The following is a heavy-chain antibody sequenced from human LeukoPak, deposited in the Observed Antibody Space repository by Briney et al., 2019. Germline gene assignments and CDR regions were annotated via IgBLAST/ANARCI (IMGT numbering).Heavy chain of an antibody. D-gene: IGHD3-22*01. CDR2: IYSGGST. Sequence: GGSLRLSCAASGFTVSSNYMSWVRQAPGKGLEWVSVIYSGGSTYYADSVKGRFTISRDNSKNTLYLQMNSLRAEDTAVYYCARADYYDSSGYPRFWGQGTLVTVSS. J-gene: IGHJ4*02. V-gene: IGHV3-53*01. CDR3: ARADYYDSSGYPRF. CDR1: GFTVSSNY.